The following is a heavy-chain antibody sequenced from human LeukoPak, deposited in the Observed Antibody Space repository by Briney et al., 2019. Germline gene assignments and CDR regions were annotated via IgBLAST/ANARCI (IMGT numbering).Heavy chain of an antibody. J-gene: IGHJ3*02. V-gene: IGHV4-4*07. D-gene: IGHD3-9*01. CDR2: IYTSGST. CDR3: ARVGILTGYLDKAFDI. CDR1: GGSISSYY. Sequence: PSETLSLTCTVSGGSISSYYWSWIRQPAGKGLEWIGRIYTSGSTNYNPSLKSRVTMSVDTSKNQFSLKLSSVTAADTAVYYCARVGILTGYLDKAFDIWGQGTMVTVSS.